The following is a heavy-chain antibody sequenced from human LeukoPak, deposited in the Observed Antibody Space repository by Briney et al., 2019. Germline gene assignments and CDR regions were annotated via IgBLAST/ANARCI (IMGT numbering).Heavy chain of an antibody. CDR3: ARDLQGSDWFDP. CDR1: GFTFSSYS. Sequence: GESLKISCAASGFTFSSYSMDWVRQAPGKGLEWVSSISSSSYIYYADSVKGRFTISRDNAKNSLYLQMNSLRAEDTAVYYCARDLQGSDWFDPWGQGTLVTVSS. J-gene: IGHJ5*02. V-gene: IGHV3-21*01. CDR2: ISSSSYI.